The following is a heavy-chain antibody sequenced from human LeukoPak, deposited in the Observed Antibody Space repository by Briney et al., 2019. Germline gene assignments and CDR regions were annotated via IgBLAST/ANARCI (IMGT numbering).Heavy chain of an antibody. CDR3: ATSIVATDAFDI. CDR2: ISGGSTYI. CDR1: GFTFSSYT. Sequence: GGSLRLSCAASGFTFSSYTMNWVRQAPGKGLEWVSCISGGSTYIYYADPVKARFTISRDNAKNSLFLQMNSLRAEDTAVYYCATSIVATDAFDIWGQGTVVTVSS. J-gene: IGHJ3*02. V-gene: IGHV3-21*01. D-gene: IGHD5-12*01.